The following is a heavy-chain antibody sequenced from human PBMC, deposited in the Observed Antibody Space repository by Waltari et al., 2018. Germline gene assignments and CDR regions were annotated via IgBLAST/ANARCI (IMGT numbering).Heavy chain of an antibody. J-gene: IGHJ4*02. CDR2: INPSGGST. Sequence: QVQLVQSGAEVKKPGASVKVSCKASGYTFTSYYMHWVRQAPGQGLEWMGIINPSGGSTSYAQKFQGRVTMTRDTSTSTVYMELSSLRSEDTAVYYCARDVGSSWYTEGADYWGQGTLVTVSS. CDR3: ARDVGSSWYTEGADY. D-gene: IGHD6-13*01. CDR1: GYTFTSYY. V-gene: IGHV1-46*01.